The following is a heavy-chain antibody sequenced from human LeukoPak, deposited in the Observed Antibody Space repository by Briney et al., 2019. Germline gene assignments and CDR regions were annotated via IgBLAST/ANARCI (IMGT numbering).Heavy chain of an antibody. Sequence: ASETLSLTCAVYGGSFSGYYWSWIRQPPGKGLEWIGEINHSGSTNYNPSLKSRVTISVDTSKNQFSLELSSVTAADTAVYYCARVKDGDPTHPFDYWGQGTLVTVSS. CDR3: ARVKDGDPTHPFDY. J-gene: IGHJ4*02. CDR1: GGSFSGYY. CDR2: INHSGST. V-gene: IGHV4-34*01. D-gene: IGHD2-15*01.